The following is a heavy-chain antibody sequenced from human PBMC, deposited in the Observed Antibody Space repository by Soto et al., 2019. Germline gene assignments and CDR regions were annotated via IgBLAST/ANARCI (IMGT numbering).Heavy chain of an antibody. CDR1: GFPFSDYQ. D-gene: IGHD2-2*01. Sequence: VQLVESGGGVAQPGGSLRLSCAASGFPFSDYQMNWVRQAPGKGLQWISYISNTGNTIYYADSVKGRFTISRDNAKNSLFLQMNTLRADETAVYYCEREIVVVPGGVPRPYGLDVWGRGTTVTVSS. CDR2: ISNTGNTI. V-gene: IGHV3-48*03. CDR3: EREIVVVPGGVPRPYGLDV. J-gene: IGHJ6*02.